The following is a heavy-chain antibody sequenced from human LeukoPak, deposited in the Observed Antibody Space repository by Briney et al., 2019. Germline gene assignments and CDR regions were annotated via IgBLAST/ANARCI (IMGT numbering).Heavy chain of an antibody. CDR2: IYPHSGGT. Sequence: ASVKVSCKASGYTFTGYYIHWVRQAPGQGLEWMGWIYPHSGGTDYAQKFQGRVTMTTDTSISTAYMELGRLRSDDTAVYYCAKTRVGIRGVYPTGAFDIWGQGTMVSVSS. CDR1: GYTFTGYY. D-gene: IGHD3-10*01. J-gene: IGHJ3*02. V-gene: IGHV1-2*02. CDR3: AKTRVGIRGVYPTGAFDI.